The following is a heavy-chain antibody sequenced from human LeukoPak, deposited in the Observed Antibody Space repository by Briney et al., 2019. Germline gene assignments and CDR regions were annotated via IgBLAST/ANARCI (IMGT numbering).Heavy chain of an antibody. Sequence: ASVKVSCKASGYTFTGYYMHWVRQAPGQGLEWMGWINPNSGGTNYAQKFQGRVTMTRDTSISTAYMELSSLRSDDTAVYYCARGGRWLQLTYYYYMDVWGKGTTVTVSS. V-gene: IGHV1-2*02. CDR3: ARGGRWLQLTYYYYMDV. CDR2: INPNSGGT. D-gene: IGHD5-24*01. CDR1: GYTFTGYY. J-gene: IGHJ6*03.